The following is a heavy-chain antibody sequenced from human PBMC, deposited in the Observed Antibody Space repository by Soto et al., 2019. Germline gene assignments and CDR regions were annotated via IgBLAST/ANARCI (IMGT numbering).Heavy chain of an antibody. J-gene: IGHJ4*02. CDR3: ARTSDYGELRNRDY. CDR2: IYYSGST. D-gene: IGHD4-17*01. V-gene: IGHV4-31*03. Sequence: SETLSLTCTVSGGSISSGGYYWSWIRQHPGKGLEWIGYIYYSGSTYYNPSLKSRVTISVDTSKNQFSLKLSSVTAADTAVYYCARTSDYGELRNRDYWGQGTLVTVSS. CDR1: GGSISSGGYY.